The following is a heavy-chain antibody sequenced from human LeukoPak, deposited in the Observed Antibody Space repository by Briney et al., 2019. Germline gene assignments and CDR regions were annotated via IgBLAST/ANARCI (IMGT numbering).Heavy chain of an antibody. J-gene: IGHJ4*02. V-gene: IGHV1-18*01. Sequence: ASVKVSCKASGYTFTSYGISWVRQAPGQGLEWMGWISAYNGNTNYAQKLQGRVTMTTDASTSTAYMELRSLRSDDTAVYYCARESLLGYYFDYWGQGTLVTVSS. CDR1: GYTFTSYG. CDR3: ARESLLGYYFDY. CDR2: ISAYNGNT. D-gene: IGHD2-15*01.